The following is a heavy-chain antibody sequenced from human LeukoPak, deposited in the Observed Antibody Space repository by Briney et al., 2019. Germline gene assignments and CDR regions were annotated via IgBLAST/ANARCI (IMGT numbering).Heavy chain of an antibody. Sequence: GGSLRLSCAASGSTFSNYGMSWVRQAPGKGLEWVSAIVGSGGNTYNADSVKGRFTISRDNSKNTLYLQMNSLRSDDSAVYYCAKSVAASYYYMDVWGKGTTVTVSS. CDR1: GSTFSNYG. CDR2: IVGSGGNT. D-gene: IGHD4-23*01. J-gene: IGHJ6*03. CDR3: AKSVAASYYYMDV. V-gene: IGHV3-23*01.